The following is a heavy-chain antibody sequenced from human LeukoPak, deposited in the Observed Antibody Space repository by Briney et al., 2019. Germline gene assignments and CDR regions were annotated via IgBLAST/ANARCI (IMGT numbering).Heavy chain of an antibody. Sequence: GESLKISCKGSGHSFTSYWIGWVRQMPGKGLEWMGIIYPGDSDTRYSPSFQGQVTISADKSISTAYLQWSSLKASDTAMYYCARRIYYGSGSYKYYFDYWGQGTLVTVSS. D-gene: IGHD3-10*01. CDR3: ARRIYYGSGSYKYYFDY. CDR2: IYPGDSDT. V-gene: IGHV5-51*01. CDR1: GHSFTSYW. J-gene: IGHJ4*02.